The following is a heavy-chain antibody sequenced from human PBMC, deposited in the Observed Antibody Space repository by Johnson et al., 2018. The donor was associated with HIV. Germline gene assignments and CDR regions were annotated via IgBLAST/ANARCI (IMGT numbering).Heavy chain of an antibody. Sequence: QMLLVESGGGVVQPGRSLRLSCAVSGFTFSSFGMHWVRQAPGKGLEWMAVISSAGTDKYYADSVKGRFTISRDNSKNTLYLQMNSLRAEDTAVYYCARVVSVAVAGSRQGAVGAFDMWGQGTMVTVSS. CDR3: ARVVSVAVAGSRQGAVGAFDM. CDR1: GFTFSSFG. CDR2: ISSAGTDK. V-gene: IGHV3-30*03. D-gene: IGHD6-19*01. J-gene: IGHJ3*02.